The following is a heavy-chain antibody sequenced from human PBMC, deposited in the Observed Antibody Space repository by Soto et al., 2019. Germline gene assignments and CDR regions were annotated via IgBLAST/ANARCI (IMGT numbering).Heavy chain of an antibody. D-gene: IGHD5-12*01. Sequence: GGSLRLSCAASGFTFSSYAMSWVRQVPGKGLEWVSVISGSGGSTNYADSVKGRFTISRDNPKNTLYLQMNSLRAEDTAVYYCAKAGGYDSYYYYGVDVWGPGTTVTVYS. J-gene: IGHJ6*02. CDR1: GFTFSSYA. CDR2: ISGSGGST. V-gene: IGHV3-23*01. CDR3: AKAGGYDSYYYYGVDV.